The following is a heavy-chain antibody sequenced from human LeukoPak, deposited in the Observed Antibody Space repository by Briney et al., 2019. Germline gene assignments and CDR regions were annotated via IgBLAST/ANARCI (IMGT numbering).Heavy chain of an antibody. D-gene: IGHD6-13*01. V-gene: IGHV4-61*02. CDR3: ARAIFRYSSSWYGGYYYYYYMDV. Sequence: SETLSLTCTVSGGSISSGSYYWTWIRQPAGKGLEWIGRISTSGTTTYNPSLKSRVTISVDTSKNQFSLKLSSVTAADTAVYYCARAIFRYSSSWYGGYYYYYYMDVWGKGTTVTVSS. CDR2: ISTSGTT. CDR1: GGSISSGSYY. J-gene: IGHJ6*03.